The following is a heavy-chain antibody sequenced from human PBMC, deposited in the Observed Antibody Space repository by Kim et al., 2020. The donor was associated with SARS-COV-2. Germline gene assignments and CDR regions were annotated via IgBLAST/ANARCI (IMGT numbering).Heavy chain of an antibody. CDR3: ARSVGWLRPWFDP. V-gene: IGHV4-59*13. J-gene: IGHJ5*02. CDR1: GGSISSYY. D-gene: IGHD5-12*01. CDR2: IYYSGST. Sequence: SETLSLTCTVSGGSISSYYWSWIRQPPGKGLEWIGYIYYSGSTNYNPSLKSRVTISVDTSKNQFSLKLSSVTAADTAVYYCARSVGWLRPWFDPWGQGTLVTVSS.